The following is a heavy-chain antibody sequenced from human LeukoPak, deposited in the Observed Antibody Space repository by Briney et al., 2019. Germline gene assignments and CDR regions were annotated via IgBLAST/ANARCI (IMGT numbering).Heavy chain of an antibody. CDR1: GFTFSSHW. Sequence: GGSLRLSCAASGFTFSSHWMHWVRQAPGRRLVWVSRINSDGSSTSYADSVKGRFTISRDNAKNTLYLQMNSLRADDTAVYYCAGERSDMTDYWGQGTLVTVSS. J-gene: IGHJ4*02. D-gene: IGHD3-10*01. CDR2: INSDGSST. CDR3: AGERSDMTDY. V-gene: IGHV3-74*01.